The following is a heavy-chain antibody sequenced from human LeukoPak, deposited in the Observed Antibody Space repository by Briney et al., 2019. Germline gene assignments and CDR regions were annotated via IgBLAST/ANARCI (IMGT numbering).Heavy chain of an antibody. J-gene: IGHJ3*02. D-gene: IGHD4-17*01. Sequence: SETLSLTCTVSGGSISSYYWSWIRQPPGKGLEWIGYIYYSGSTNYNPSLKSRVTISVDTSKNQFSLKLSSVTAADTAVYYCARETTVTHAFDIWGQGTMVTVPS. CDR3: ARETTVTHAFDI. CDR2: IYYSGST. CDR1: GGSISSYY. V-gene: IGHV4-59*01.